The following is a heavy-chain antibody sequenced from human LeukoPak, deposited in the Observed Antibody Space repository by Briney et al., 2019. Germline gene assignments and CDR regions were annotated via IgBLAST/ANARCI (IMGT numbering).Heavy chain of an antibody. CDR1: GGSFSGYY. CDR2: INHSGST. Sequence: SETLSLTCAVYGGSFSGYYWSWIRQPPGKGLEWIGEINHSGSTNYNPSLKSRVTMSVDTSKNQFSLKLSSVTAADTAVYYCARGPRFRIAASRFDPWGQGTLVTVSS. J-gene: IGHJ5*02. V-gene: IGHV4-34*01. CDR3: ARGPRFRIAASRFDP. D-gene: IGHD6-6*01.